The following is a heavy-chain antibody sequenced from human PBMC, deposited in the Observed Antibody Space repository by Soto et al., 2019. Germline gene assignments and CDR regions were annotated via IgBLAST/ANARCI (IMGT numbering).Heavy chain of an antibody. CDR3: ARVPGP. CDR1: GQYIKSNFW. Sequence: SETLSLTCLVSGQYIKSNFWWAWVRQSPGKGLEWIGEVYHTGNTRYNPSLKSRVTISVDKSNNQFSLKLTSMTGADTAVYYCARVPGPWGQGTLVTVSS. J-gene: IGHJ5*02. CDR2: VYHTGNT. V-gene: IGHV4-4*02.